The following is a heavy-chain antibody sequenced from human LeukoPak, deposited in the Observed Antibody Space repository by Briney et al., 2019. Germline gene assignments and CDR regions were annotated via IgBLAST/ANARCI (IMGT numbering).Heavy chain of an antibody. D-gene: IGHD6-19*01. CDR3: AKDHGEEQWLVHFYYYGMDV. CDR1: GFTFSDYY. J-gene: IGHJ6*02. V-gene: IGHV3-11*01. CDR2: ISSSGSTI. Sequence: PGGSLRLSCAASGFTFSDYYMSWIRQAPGKGLEWVSYISSSGSTIYYADSVKGRFTISRDNAKNSLYLQMNSLRAEDTAVYYCAKDHGEEQWLVHFYYYGMDVWGQGTTVTVSS.